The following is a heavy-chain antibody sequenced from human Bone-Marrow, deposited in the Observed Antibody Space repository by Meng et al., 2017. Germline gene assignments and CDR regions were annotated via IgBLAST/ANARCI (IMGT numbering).Heavy chain of an antibody. CDR1: GFTFSSYA. D-gene: IGHD3-22*01. CDR3: AKHDSRTDAFDI. V-gene: IGHV3-23*01. J-gene: IGHJ3*02. Sequence: VQRSESGGGLVQPGGSLRLSWAASGFTFSSYAMSWVRRAAGKGLEWVSGISGCGDSTYYADSVKGRFTISRDNSKKTLYLQMNSLRAEDTAVYYCAKHDSRTDAFDIWGQGTMVTVSS. CDR2: ISGCGDST.